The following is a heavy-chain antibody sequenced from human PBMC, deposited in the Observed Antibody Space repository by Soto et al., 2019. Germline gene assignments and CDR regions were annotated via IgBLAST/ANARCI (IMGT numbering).Heavy chain of an antibody. V-gene: IGHV3-30-3*01. CDR3: VRGSSGSTHYFEY. CDR2: ISEGGSDR. J-gene: IGHJ4*02. Sequence: GGSLSLSCAASGFTFSSYVMHRVRQAPGKGLEWVAAISEGGSDRYHGGSVKGRFTVSRDNSRNTVYLQMDSLRAEDMVVYYCVRGSSGSTHYFEYWGQGTPVTVSS. CDR1: GFTFSSYV. D-gene: IGHD6-19*01.